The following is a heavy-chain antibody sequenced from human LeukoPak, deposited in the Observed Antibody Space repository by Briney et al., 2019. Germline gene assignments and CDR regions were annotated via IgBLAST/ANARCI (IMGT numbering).Heavy chain of an antibody. D-gene: IGHD6-19*01. J-gene: IGHJ4*02. CDR1: GGSFSGYY. V-gene: IGHV4-34*01. CDR3: ARVVAVADAATGQTDY. CDR2: INHSGST. Sequence: TSETLSLTCAVYGGSFSGYYWSWIRQPPGKGLEWTGEINHSGSTNYNPSLKSRVTISVDTSKNQFSLKLSSVTAADTAVYYCARVVAVADAATGQTDYWGQGTLVTVSS.